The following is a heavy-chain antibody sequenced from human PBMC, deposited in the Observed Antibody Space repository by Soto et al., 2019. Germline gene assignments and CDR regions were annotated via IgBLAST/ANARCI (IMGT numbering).Heavy chain of an antibody. CDR1: GGSISSCNW. CDR3: ARSQWFRGHFDY. V-gene: IGHV4-4*02. CDR2: IYHSGST. Sequence: PSETLSLTCAVSGGSISSCNWWSWVRQPPGKGLEWIGEIYHSGSTNYNPSLKSRVTISVDKSKNQFSLKLSSVTAADTAVYYCARSQWFRGHFDYWGQGTLVTVSS. J-gene: IGHJ4*02. D-gene: IGHD3-10*01.